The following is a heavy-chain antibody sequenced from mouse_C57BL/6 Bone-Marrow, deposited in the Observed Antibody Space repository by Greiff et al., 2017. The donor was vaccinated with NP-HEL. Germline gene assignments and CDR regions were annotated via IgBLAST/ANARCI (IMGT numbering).Heavy chain of an antibody. Sequence: VMLVESGAELARPGASVKLSCKASGYTFTSYGISWVKQRTGQGLEWIGEIYPRSGNTYYNEKFKGKATLTADKSSSTAYMELRSLTSEDSAVYFCAPYYYGSSRGYWGQGTTLTVSS. J-gene: IGHJ2*01. D-gene: IGHD1-1*01. CDR3: APYYYGSSRGY. CDR2: IYPRSGNT. V-gene: IGHV1-81*01. CDR1: GYTFTSYG.